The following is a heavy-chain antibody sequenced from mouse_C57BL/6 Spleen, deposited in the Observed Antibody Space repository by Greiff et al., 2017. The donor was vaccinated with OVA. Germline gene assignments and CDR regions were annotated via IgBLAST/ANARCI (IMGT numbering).Heavy chain of an antibody. J-gene: IGHJ1*03. CDR1: RFTFSDYG. CDR3: ARPYYGSSWYFDV. Sequence: EVQGVESGGGLVKPGGSLKLSCAASRFTFSDYGMHWVRQAPEKGLEWVAYISSGSSTIYYADTVKGRFTISRDNAKNTLFLQMTSLRSEDTAMYYCARPYYGSSWYFDVWGTGTTVTVSS. V-gene: IGHV5-17*01. D-gene: IGHD1-1*01. CDR2: ISSGSSTI.